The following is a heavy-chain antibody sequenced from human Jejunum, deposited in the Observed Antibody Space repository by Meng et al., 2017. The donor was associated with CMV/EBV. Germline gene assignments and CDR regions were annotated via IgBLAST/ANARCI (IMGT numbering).Heavy chain of an antibody. CDR1: GDSISSGRHF. J-gene: IGHJ4*02. CDR3: AADISTAWFYY. Sequence: QDSGPGLAKPSETLSLTCTVSGDSISSGRHFWGWIRQAPGKGLEWIATIHYTETTHYNPSLKSRITISVDTSKNQISLKVNSVTAADTAMYYCAADISTAWFYYWGQGTLVTVSS. D-gene: IGHD2-2*01. V-gene: IGHV4-39*07. CDR2: IHYTETT.